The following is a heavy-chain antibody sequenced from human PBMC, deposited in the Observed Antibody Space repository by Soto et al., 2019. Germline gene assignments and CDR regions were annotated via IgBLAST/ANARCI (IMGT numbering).Heavy chain of an antibody. CDR1: GYTFTNLD. V-gene: IGHV1-8*01. J-gene: IGHJ4*01. CDR3: ARGVNAGVDY. Sequence: GASVKVSCKASGYTFTNLDINWVRQTAGQGLEWMGWMSPTTGYTGFAQKFQGRVAMTSDNSINTAYMELSSLRSEDTAVYYCARGVNAGVDYWGQGTLGTSPQ. CDR2: MSPTTGYT.